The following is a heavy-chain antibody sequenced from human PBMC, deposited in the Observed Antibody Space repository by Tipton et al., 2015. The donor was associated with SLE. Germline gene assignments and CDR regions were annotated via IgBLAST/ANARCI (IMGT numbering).Heavy chain of an antibody. CDR1: GGSITNHY. D-gene: IGHD1-26*01. CDR3: ARTLGAIAHTVYDAFDI. Sequence: TLSLTCTVSGGSITNHYWNWIRQPPGKGLEWIGYIHYSGTTHDNPSLKSRVTMSVDMSKNQFSLRLISVTAADTAVYYCARTLGAIAHTVYDAFDIWGQGKMVTVSS. V-gene: IGHV4-59*11. J-gene: IGHJ3*02. CDR2: IHYSGTT.